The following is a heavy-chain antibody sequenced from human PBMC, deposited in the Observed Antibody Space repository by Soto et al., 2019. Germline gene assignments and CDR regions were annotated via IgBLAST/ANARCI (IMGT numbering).Heavy chain of an antibody. J-gene: IGHJ5*02. D-gene: IGHD4-17*01. CDR2: IDWDDGK. V-gene: IGHV2-70*01. Sequence: GPTLVNPTQTLTPTCSFSGFSLTTSGMCVGWIRQPPGKALEWLALIDWDDGKFYSPSLKTRLTISKDTSKNQVVLTMTNMDPVDTATYFCARITQGDYFWFDPWGPGTLVTVSS. CDR3: ARITQGDYFWFDP. CDR1: GFSLTTSGMC.